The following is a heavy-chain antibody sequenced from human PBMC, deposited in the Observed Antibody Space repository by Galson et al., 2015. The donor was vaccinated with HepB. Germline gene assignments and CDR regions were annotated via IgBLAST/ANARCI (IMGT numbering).Heavy chain of an antibody. V-gene: IGHV3-7*03. CDR1: GFTFSSYW. J-gene: IGHJ3*02. CDR2: MKQDGSEK. D-gene: IGHD2-2*01. CDR3: ARGPGGSVIVPAASDAFDI. Sequence: LRLSCAASGFTFSSYWMSWVRQAPGKGPEWVANMKQDGSEKYYVDSVKGRFTISRDDAKSSLFLQMNSLRAEDTAVYYCARGPGGSVIVPAASDAFDIWGQGTMVTVSS.